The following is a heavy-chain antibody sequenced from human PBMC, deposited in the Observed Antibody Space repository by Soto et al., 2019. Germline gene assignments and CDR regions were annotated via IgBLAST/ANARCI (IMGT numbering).Heavy chain of an antibody. CDR2: LSARGTAT. Sequence: EVHLLESGGGLVQPGGSLRLSCAASGFTFSSYAMHWVRQAPGKGLEWVSGLSARGTATYYADSVKGRVNISRDNSKKTLDVQMNSLRAEDTALYYCAKDQSGTDGYWDFDLWGRGTLVTVSS. J-gene: IGHJ2*01. CDR1: GFTFSSYA. CDR3: AKDQSGTDGYWDFDL. V-gene: IGHV3-23*01. D-gene: IGHD1-26*01.